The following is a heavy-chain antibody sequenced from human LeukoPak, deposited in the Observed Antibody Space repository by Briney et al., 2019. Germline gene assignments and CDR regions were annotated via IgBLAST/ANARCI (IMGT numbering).Heavy chain of an antibody. Sequence: GGSLRLSCAASGFTFSSYSMNWVRQAPGKGLEWVSYIGSSSNYKKYADSVKGRFSISRDNAKNSLYLQMNSLRAEDTAVYYCARRGRTLSGDYGYGYYFDYWGQGTLVTVSS. CDR2: IGSSSNYK. CDR3: ARRGRTLSGDYGYGYYFDY. V-gene: IGHV3-21*01. D-gene: IGHD4-17*01. CDR1: GFTFSSYS. J-gene: IGHJ4*02.